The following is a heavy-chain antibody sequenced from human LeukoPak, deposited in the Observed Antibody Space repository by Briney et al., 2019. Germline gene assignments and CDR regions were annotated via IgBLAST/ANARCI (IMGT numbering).Heavy chain of an antibody. CDR2: IYYSGST. CDR1: GGSISSYY. V-gene: IGHV4-59*08. D-gene: IGHD1-26*01. J-gene: IGHJ4*02. CDR3: ARQGARSSDTSGSYPLDY. Sequence: SETLSLTCTVSGGSISSYYWSWIRQPPGKGLEWIGYIYYSGSTNYNPSLKSRVTISVDTSKNQFSLKLSSVTAADTAVYYCARQGARSSDTSGSYPLDYWGQGTLVTVSS.